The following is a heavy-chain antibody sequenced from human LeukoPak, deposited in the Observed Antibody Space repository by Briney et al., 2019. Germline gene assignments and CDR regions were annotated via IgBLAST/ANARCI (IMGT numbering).Heavy chain of an antibody. J-gene: IGHJ5*02. CDR2: IHPDGRIT. V-gene: IGHV3-74*03. CDR3: APQQSFSPYNWFDP. CDR1: GFIFSNYG. D-gene: IGHD6-13*01. Sequence: GGSLRLSCAASGFIFSNYGMNWVRQAPGKGLVWVSRIHPDGRITTYADSVKGRFTISRDNAKNTLYLQMNNLRAEDTAVYFCAPQQSFSPYNWFDPWGQGTLVTVSS.